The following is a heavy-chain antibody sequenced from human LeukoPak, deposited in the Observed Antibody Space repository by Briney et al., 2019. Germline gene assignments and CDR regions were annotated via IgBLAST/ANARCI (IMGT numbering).Heavy chain of an antibody. CDR3: ATIVTSATTY. CDR2: IGSTGGTT. CDR1: GFTFSNAW. V-gene: IGHV3-23*01. D-gene: IGHD4-17*01. Sequence: GGSLRLSCAASGFTFSNAWMSWVRQAPGKGLEWVSAIGSTGGTTYYADSVKGRFTISRDNSKNTLYLQMNSLRAEDTAIYYCATIVTSATTYWGQGTLVTVSS. J-gene: IGHJ4*02.